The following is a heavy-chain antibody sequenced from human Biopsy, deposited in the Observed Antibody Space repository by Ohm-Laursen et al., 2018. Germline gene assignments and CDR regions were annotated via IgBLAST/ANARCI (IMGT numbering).Heavy chain of an antibody. V-gene: IGHV4-61*01. D-gene: IGHD6-19*01. CDR2: IYSGGNT. CDR1: GDSLSSGPDN. Sequence: SETLSLTCTVSGDSLSSGPDNWSWVRQPPGQGLEYIGFIYSGGNTNYNPSLQNRVTMSVDTSKNQFSLKLNSVIAADTAVYYCARGRRTSGWPYFANWGQGTLVIVSS. CDR3: ARGRRTSGWPYFAN. J-gene: IGHJ4*02.